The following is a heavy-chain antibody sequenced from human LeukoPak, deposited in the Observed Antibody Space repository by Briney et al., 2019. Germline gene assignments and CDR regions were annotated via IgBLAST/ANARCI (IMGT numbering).Heavy chain of an antibody. CDR2: ISAYNGNT. V-gene: IGHV1-18*01. Sequence: ASVKVSCKASGYTFTSYGISWVRQAPGQGLEWMGWISAYNGNTNYAQKLQGRVTMTTDTSTSTAYMELRSLRSDDTAVYYCARDYSSGWSDPNAFDIWGQGTMVTVSS. CDR1: GYTFTSYG. CDR3: ARDYSSGWSDPNAFDI. J-gene: IGHJ3*02. D-gene: IGHD6-19*01.